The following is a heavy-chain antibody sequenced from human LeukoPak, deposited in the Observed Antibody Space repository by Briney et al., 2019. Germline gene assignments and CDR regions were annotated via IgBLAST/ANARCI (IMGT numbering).Heavy chain of an antibody. CDR3: AKDATDSSGFNWFDP. J-gene: IGHJ5*02. Sequence: GRSLRLSCAASGFTFSSYGTHWVRQAPGKGLEWVAVISYDGSNKYYADSVKGRFTISRDNSKNALYLQMNSLRAEDTAVYYCAKDATDSSGFNWFDPWGQGTLVTVSS. V-gene: IGHV3-30*18. CDR2: ISYDGSNK. CDR1: GFTFSSYG. D-gene: IGHD3-22*01.